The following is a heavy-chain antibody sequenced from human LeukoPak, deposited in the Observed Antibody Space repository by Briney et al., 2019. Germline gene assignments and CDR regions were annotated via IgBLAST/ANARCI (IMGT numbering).Heavy chain of an antibody. Sequence: ASVKVSFKSSGGTFSSYTISWVRQAPGQGLEWMGRIIPILGIANYAQKFQGRVTITADKSTSTAYMELSSLRSEDTAVYYCARDLPSRAFDIWGQGTMVTVSS. CDR1: GGTFSSYT. CDR2: IIPILGIA. V-gene: IGHV1-69*04. J-gene: IGHJ3*02. CDR3: ARDLPSRAFDI.